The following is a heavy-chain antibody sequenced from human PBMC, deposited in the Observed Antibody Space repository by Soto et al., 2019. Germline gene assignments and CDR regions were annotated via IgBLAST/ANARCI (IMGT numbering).Heavy chain of an antibody. V-gene: IGHV3-48*01. CDR3: VRDGKRGYDVDY. Sequence: EVQLVESGGGLVQPGGSLRLSCEASGFTFSSYALDWVRQAPGKGLEWLSYGNGGSSYIFYADSVRGRITISSDNVKNSVYLQMSSLTAEDSAVYYCVRDGKRGYDVDYWGQGTLVTVSS. D-gene: IGHD6-13*01. CDR2: GNGGSSYI. CDR1: GFTFSSYA. J-gene: IGHJ4*02.